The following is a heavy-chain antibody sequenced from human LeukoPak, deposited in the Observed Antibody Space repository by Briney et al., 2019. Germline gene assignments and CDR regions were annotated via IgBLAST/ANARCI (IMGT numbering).Heavy chain of an antibody. CDR2: IYTSGST. Sequence: SETLSLTCTVSGGSISSSSYYWSWIRQPAGKGLEWIGRIYTSGSTNYNPSLKSRVTISVDTSKNQFSLKLSSVTAADTAVYYCARTDAPDTAMAQYDYWGQGTLVTVSS. J-gene: IGHJ4*02. D-gene: IGHD5-18*01. CDR3: ARTDAPDTAMAQYDY. V-gene: IGHV4-61*02. CDR1: GGSISSSSYY.